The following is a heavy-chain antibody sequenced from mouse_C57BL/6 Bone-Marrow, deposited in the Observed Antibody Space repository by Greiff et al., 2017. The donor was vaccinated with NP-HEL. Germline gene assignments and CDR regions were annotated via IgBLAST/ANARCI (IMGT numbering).Heavy chain of an antibody. CDR1: GFTFSSYT. J-gene: IGHJ1*03. Sequence: EVKVVESGGGLVKPGGSLKLSCAASGFTFSSYTMSWVRQTPEKRLEWVATISGGGGNTYYPDSVKGRFTISRDNAKNTLYLQMSSLRSEDTALYYCARNGSSPRYWYFDVWGTGTTVTVSS. V-gene: IGHV5-9*01. CDR3: ARNGSSPRYWYFDV. D-gene: IGHD1-1*01. CDR2: ISGGGGNT.